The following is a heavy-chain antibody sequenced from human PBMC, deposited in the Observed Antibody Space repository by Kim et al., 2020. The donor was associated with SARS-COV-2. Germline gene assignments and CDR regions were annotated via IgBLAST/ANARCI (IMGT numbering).Heavy chain of an antibody. J-gene: IGHJ5*02. CDR2: IYYSGST. CDR3: ARVNDPRGGFAP. CDR1: GGSMSSSY. D-gene: IGHD1-1*01. V-gene: IGHV4-59*01. Sequence: SETLSLTCTVSGGSMSSSYWSWIRQPPGKGLEWIGYIYYSGSTFYSPSLDSRITISVDTSKNQFSLRLSSVSPADTAVYFCARVNDPRGGFAPWGQGTL.